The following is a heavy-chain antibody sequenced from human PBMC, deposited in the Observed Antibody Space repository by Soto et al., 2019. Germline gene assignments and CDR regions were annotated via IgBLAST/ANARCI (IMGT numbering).Heavy chain of an antibody. CDR3: AHLAGLSNTDDY. CDR1: VITFSSYA. Sequence: AGWSLRLSCASSVITFSSYALHWVRQAPGKGLEWVAVISYDGSNKFYVDSVKGRFTISRDNSKNTLYLQMNSPRTEDTAVYYCAHLAGLSNTDDYWGQGTLVTVSS. V-gene: IGHV3-30-3*01. D-gene: IGHD5-18*01. CDR2: ISYDGSNK. J-gene: IGHJ4*02.